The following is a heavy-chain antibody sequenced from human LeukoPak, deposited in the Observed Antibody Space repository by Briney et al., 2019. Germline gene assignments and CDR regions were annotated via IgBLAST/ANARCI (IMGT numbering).Heavy chain of an antibody. V-gene: IGHV1-69*05. CDR1: GYTFTSYG. Sequence: ASVKVSCKASGYTFTSYGISWVRQAPGQGLEWMGGIIPIFGTANYAQKFQGRVTITTDESTSTAYMELSSLRSEDTAVYYCAREGVYAPDPSSYHRDAFDFWGQGTVVIASS. CDR2: IIPIFGTA. D-gene: IGHD3-16*02. CDR3: AREGVYAPDPSSYHRDAFDF. J-gene: IGHJ3*01.